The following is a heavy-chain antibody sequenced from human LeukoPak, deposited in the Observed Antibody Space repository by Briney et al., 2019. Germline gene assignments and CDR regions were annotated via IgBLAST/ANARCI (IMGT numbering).Heavy chain of an antibody. D-gene: IGHD6-19*01. V-gene: IGHV1-2*02. CDR1: GYAFTVYY. Sequence: ASVTVSFTASGYAFTVYYIRWVRQAPGQGHEWMGWINCNSGGTNYAQKFQGRVTMTRDTSISTVYMEVSSLRADDTAVYYCARDRYNSGWYFDYWGQGTLVTVSS. CDR3: ARDRYNSGWYFDY. J-gene: IGHJ4*02. CDR2: INCNSGGT.